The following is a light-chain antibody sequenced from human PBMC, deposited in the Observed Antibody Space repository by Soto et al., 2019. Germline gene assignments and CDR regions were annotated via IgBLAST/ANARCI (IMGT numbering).Light chain of an antibody. V-gene: IGKV4-1*01. Sequence: DIVMTQSPDSLAVSLGERATINCKSSQSVLYSSNNKNYLAWYHQKPGQPPKLLIYWASTRESGVPDRFSGSGSGTDFALTISSLQAEDVVVYYCQQYYSTPLTFGGGTKVEIK. CDR2: WAS. CDR1: QSVLYSSNNKNY. J-gene: IGKJ4*01. CDR3: QQYYSTPLT.